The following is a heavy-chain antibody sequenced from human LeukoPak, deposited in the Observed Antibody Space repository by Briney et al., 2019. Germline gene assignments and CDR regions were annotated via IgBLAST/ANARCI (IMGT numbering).Heavy chain of an antibody. CDR3: ARDRFEEVHYDFWSGPHKMTNWFDP. Sequence: GASVKVSCKASGYTFTGYYMHWVRQAPGQGLEWMGWINPNSGGTNYAQKFQGRVTMTRDTSISTAYMELSRLRSDDTAVYYCARDRFEEVHYDFWSGPHKMTNWFDPWGQGTLVTVSS. D-gene: IGHD3-3*01. CDR2: INPNSGGT. J-gene: IGHJ5*02. CDR1: GYTFTGYY. V-gene: IGHV1-2*02.